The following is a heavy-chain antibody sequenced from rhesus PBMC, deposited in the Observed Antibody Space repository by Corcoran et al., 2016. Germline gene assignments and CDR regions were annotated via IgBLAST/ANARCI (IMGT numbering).Heavy chain of an antibody. CDR1: GLTFSDYY. D-gene: IGHD3-9*01. CDR2: FSSASSYI. J-gene: IGHJ4*01. V-gene: IGHV3S16*01. Sequence: EVQLVESGGGLVQPGGSLRLSCAASGLTFSDYYMSWVRQAPGKGLEWVSSFSSASSYIYYADSVKGRFTISRDNAKNSLSLQMNSLKTEDTAVYYCTREGGYGYFDYWGQGVLVTVSS. CDR3: TREGGYGYFDY.